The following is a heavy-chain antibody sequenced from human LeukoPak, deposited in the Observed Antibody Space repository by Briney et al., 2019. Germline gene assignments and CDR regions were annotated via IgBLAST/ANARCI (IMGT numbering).Heavy chain of an antibody. Sequence: GGSLRLSCAASGFTFSSYSMNWVRQAPGKGLEWVSYISSSSSIIYYADSVKGQFTISRDNAKNSLYLQMNSLRDEDTAVYYCARDESITADYYGMDVWGQGTTVTVSS. V-gene: IGHV3-48*02. CDR1: GFTFSSYS. D-gene: IGHD1-20*01. CDR3: ARDESITADYYGMDV. J-gene: IGHJ6*02. CDR2: ISSSSSII.